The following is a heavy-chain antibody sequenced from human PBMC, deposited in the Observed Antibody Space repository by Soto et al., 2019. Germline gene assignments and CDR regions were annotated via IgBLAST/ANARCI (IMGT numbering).Heavy chain of an antibody. Sequence: SLRLSCAASGFTFRVYAMSWVRQAPGRGLEWVSSITGNGDTTYYPDSVKGRFTISRDNSRNTLYLQLNSLRAEDTAVYYCAKGVELDVWGNGTTVTVS. CDR2: ITGNGDTT. CDR1: GFTFRVYA. J-gene: IGHJ6*03. D-gene: IGHD1-26*01. V-gene: IGHV3-23*01. CDR3: AKGVELDV.